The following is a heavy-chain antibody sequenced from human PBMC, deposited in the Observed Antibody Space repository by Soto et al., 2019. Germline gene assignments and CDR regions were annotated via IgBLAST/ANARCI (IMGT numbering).Heavy chain of an antibody. Sequence: PGGSLRLSCTGSGFTLSDHYIDWVRQAPGKGLEWVSAISGSGGSTYYADSVKGRFTISRDNSKNTLYLQMNSLRAEDTAVYYCAKALGGMDVWGQGTTVTVSS. CDR1: GFTLSDHY. CDR3: AKALGGMDV. J-gene: IGHJ6*02. V-gene: IGHV3-23*01. CDR2: ISGSGGST.